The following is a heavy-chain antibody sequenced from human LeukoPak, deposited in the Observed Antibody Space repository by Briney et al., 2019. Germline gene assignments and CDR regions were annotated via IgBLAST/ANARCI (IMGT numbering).Heavy chain of an antibody. J-gene: IGHJ4*02. CDR2: ISGYNGHT. Sequence: ASVKVSCTASGYAFSDHGVNWVGQAPGQRLEWMGWISGYNGHTSYAQKFQGRVMVTTDRSTNTAYLEVRSLRSDDTAVYYCARVPNPKNTYGYNDKWGQGTLVTVSS. CDR1: GYAFSDHG. CDR3: ARVPNPKNTYGYNDK. V-gene: IGHV1-18*04. D-gene: IGHD5-18*01.